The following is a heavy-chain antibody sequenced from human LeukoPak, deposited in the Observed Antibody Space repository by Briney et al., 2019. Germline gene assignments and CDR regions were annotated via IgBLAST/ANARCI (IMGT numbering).Heavy chain of an antibody. CDR1: GYTFTSYG. J-gene: IGHJ1*01. CDR2: ISAYNGNT. V-gene: IGHV1-18*01. D-gene: IGHD3-3*01. Sequence: GASVKVSCKASGYTFTSYGISWVRQAPGQGLEWMGWISAYNGNTNYAQKLQGRVTMTTDTSTSTAYMELRSLRSDDTAVYYCARDFVERQYYDFWSGYLQPIAEYFQHWGQGTLVTVSS. CDR3: ARDFVERQYYDFWSGYLQPIAEYFQH.